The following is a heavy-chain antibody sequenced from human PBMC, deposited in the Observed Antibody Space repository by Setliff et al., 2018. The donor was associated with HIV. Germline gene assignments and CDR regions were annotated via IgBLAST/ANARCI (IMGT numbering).Heavy chain of an antibody. J-gene: IGHJ4*02. CDR2: VYYTGST. V-gene: IGHV4-39*07. D-gene: IGHD6-6*01. Sequence: SLTCTLSGGSVSSSGYYWGWLRQPPGQGPEWIGSVYYTGSTYYSLSLNSRVTISVDTSKNQFSLKLSSVTAADTAVYYCARGGYIAARFYYFDYWGQGLLVTVSS. CDR3: ARGGYIAARFYYFDY. CDR1: GGSVSSSGYY.